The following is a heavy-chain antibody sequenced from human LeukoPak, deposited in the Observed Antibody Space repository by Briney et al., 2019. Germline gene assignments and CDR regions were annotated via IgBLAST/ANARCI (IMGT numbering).Heavy chain of an antibody. CDR3: ARLGIVPAARKETYYYYGMDV. D-gene: IGHD2-2*01. CDR2: IYYSGST. V-gene: IGHV4-59*08. CDR1: GGSISSYY. J-gene: IGHJ6*02. Sequence: SETLSPTCTVSGGSISSYYWSWIRQPPGKGLEWIGYIYYSGSTNYNPSLKSRVTISVDTSKNQFSLKLSSVTAADTAVYYCARLGIVPAARKETYYYYGMDVWGQGTTVTVSS.